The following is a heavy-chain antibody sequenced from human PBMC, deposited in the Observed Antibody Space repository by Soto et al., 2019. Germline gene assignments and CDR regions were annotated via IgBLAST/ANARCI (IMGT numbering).Heavy chain of an antibody. V-gene: IGHV3-48*01. Sequence: SLRLSCVASGFTFSDYSLNWVRQAPGRGLEWLSYISYTSRTIYYADSVKGRFTISRDNDENSLFLQMNSLGAEDTAVYYCTRERTQAARGIAALSAWGQETLVTVSS. J-gene: IGHJ4*02. D-gene: IGHD6-6*01. CDR1: GFTFSDYS. CDR2: ISYTSRTI. CDR3: TRERTQAARGIAALSA.